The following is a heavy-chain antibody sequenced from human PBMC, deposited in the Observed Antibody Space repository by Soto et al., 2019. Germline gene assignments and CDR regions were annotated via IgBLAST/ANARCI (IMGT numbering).Heavy chain of an antibody. CDR2: IYYSGST. CDR1: GGSISSSSYY. V-gene: IGHV4-39*01. CDR3: ARPNPYYYDSSGYSGGMDV. Sequence: PSETLSLTCTVSGGSISSSSYYLGWIRQPPGKGLEWIGSIYYSGSTYYNPSLKSRVTISVDTSKNQFSLKLSSVTAADTAVYYCARPNPYYYDSSGYSGGMDVWGQGTTVTVSS. D-gene: IGHD3-22*01. J-gene: IGHJ6*02.